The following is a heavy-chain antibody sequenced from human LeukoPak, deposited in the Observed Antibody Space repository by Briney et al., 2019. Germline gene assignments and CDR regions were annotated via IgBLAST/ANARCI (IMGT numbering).Heavy chain of an antibody. Sequence: TSETLSLTCTVSGVSITSGTYYWTWIRQPAGKGLEWIGRIYTSGSTNYHPSLKSRVTISVDKSKNQFSLKLSSVTAADTAVYYCARQVVATATPFDYWGQGTLVTVSS. CDR1: GVSITSGTYY. V-gene: IGHV4-61*02. CDR3: ARQVVATATPFDY. CDR2: IYTSGST. J-gene: IGHJ4*02. D-gene: IGHD2-15*01.